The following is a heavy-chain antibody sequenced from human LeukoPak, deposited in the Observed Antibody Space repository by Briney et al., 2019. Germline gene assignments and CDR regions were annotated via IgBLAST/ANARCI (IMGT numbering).Heavy chain of an antibody. CDR3: ARAQMGYCSSTSCQNNWFDP. Sequence: SETLSLTCTVSGGSISSYYWSWIRQPAGKGLEWIGRIYTSGSTNYNPSPKSRVTMSVDTSKNQFSLKLSSVTAADTAVYYCARAQMGYCSSTSCQNNWFDPWGQGTLVTVSS. J-gene: IGHJ5*02. CDR2: IYTSGST. V-gene: IGHV4-4*07. CDR1: GGSISSYY. D-gene: IGHD2-2*01.